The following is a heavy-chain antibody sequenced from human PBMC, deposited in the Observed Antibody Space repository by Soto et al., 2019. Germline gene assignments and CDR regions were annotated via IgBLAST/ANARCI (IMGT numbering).Heavy chain of an antibody. V-gene: IGHV3-30-3*01. D-gene: IGHD3-22*01. CDR3: ARVMYYYDTSGYSFAREPFDS. J-gene: IGHJ4*02. CDR1: GFSCSSYA. CDR2: ISYDGSNK. Sequence: GGSVRLACAASGFSCSSYAMHWVRQAPGKGLEWVAVISYDGSNKDYADSVKGRFTISRDNSKNTLYLQMNSLRAEDTAVYYCARVMYYYDTSGYSFAREPFDSWAQRT.